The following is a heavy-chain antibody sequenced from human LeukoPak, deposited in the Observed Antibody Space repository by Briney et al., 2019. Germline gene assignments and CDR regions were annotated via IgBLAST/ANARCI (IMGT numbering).Heavy chain of an antibody. D-gene: IGHD6-13*01. V-gene: IGHV4-34*01. CDR2: INPSGST. CDR3: ARGPFYTSSWYYGDYYYGMDV. Sequence: PSETLSLTCAVYGGSFSGYYWSWIRHPPGKGREWMGEINPSGSTNYNPPRKSRDTISVDTSRNQCSLKLSAVTAAHTPVYYCARGPFYTSSWYYGDYYYGMDVWGQGTTVTVSS. J-gene: IGHJ6*02. CDR1: GGSFSGYY.